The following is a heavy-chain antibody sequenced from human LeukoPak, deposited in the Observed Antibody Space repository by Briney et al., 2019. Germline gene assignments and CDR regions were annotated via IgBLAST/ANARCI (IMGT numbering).Heavy chain of an antibody. CDR2: ISAYNGNT. D-gene: IGHD2-21*01. CDR3: ARRSHPQIYWGGAYYYGMDV. J-gene: IGHJ6*02. V-gene: IGHV1-18*01. CDR1: GYTFTSYG. Sequence: ASVKVSCKASGYTFTSYGISWVRQAPGQGLEWIGWISAYNGNTNYAQKLQGRVTMTTDTSTSTAYMELRSLRSDDTAVYYCARRSHPQIYWGGAYYYGMDVWGQGTTVTVSS.